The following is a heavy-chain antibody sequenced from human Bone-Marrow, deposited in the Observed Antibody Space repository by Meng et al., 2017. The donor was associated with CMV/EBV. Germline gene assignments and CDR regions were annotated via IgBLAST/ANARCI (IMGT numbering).Heavy chain of an antibody. D-gene: IGHD2-15*01. CDR3: AAWEVVAWGNYYYGMDV. Sequence: GESLKISCAASGFTFDDYGMSWVRQAPGKGLEWVSGINWNGGSTGYADSVKGRFTISRDNAKNSLYLQMNSLRAEDTAVYYCAAWEVVAWGNYYYGMDVWGQGTTVTVSS. CDR2: INWNGGST. J-gene: IGHJ6*02. CDR1: GFTFDDYG. V-gene: IGHV3-20*04.